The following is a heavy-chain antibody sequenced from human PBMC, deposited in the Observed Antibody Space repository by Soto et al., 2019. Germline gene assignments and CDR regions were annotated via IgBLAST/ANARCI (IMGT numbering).Heavy chain of an antibody. CDR2: IYYSGST. CDR3: ARDGHFWSGYYMVGDYYYYGMDV. D-gene: IGHD3-3*02. Sequence: PSETLSLTCTVSGGSISSYYWSWIRQPPGKGLEWIGYIYYSGSTNYNPSLKSRVTISVDTSKNQFSLKLSSVTAADTAVYYCARDGHFWSGYYMVGDYYYYGMDVWGQGTTVTAP. J-gene: IGHJ6*02. V-gene: IGHV4-59*01. CDR1: GGSISSYY.